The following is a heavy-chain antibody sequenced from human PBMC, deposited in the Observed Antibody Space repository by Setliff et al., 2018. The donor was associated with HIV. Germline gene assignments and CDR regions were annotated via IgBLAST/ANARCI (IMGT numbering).Heavy chain of an antibody. CDR2: INHSGST. CDR1: GGSFSSYY. V-gene: IGHV4-34*01. D-gene: IGHD1-26*01. J-gene: IGHJ4*02. CDR3: AIRSRLGGSSNYFDS. Sequence: PSETLSLTCAVYGGSFSSYYWGWIRQPPGKGLEWIGEINHSGSTNYNPSLKSRVTMSVDTSKSQFSLKLSSVTAADTAIYYCAIRSRLGGSSNYFDSWGQGALVTVSS.